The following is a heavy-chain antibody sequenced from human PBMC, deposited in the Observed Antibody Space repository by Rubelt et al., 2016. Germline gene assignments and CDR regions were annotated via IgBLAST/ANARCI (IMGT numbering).Heavy chain of an antibody. Sequence: EVQLVESGGGLVQPGGSLRLSCVASGFTVSGNYMTWVRQAPGKGLEWVSVIYSGGSTYYPDSVKGRFIISRHNSKNTGSLQMNSLRVEDTAVYYCARVDSSGSQNWLDPWGQGTLVTVSS. J-gene: IGHJ5*01. D-gene: IGHD3-22*01. CDR2: IYSGGST. CDR1: GFTVSGNY. CDR3: ARVDSSGSQNWLDP. V-gene: IGHV3-53*04.